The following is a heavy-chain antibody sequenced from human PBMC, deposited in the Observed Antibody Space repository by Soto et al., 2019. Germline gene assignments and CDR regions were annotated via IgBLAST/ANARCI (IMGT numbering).Heavy chain of an antibody. CDR3: ARRNGYSSSWYYFDY. CDR2: IIPIFGTA. CDR1: GGTFSSYA. Sequence: GASVKVSCKASGGTFSSYAISWVRQAPGQGLEWMGGIIPIFGTANYAQKFQGRVTITADESTSTAYMELSSLRSEDTAVYYCARRNGYSSSWYYFDYWGQGTLVTVS. D-gene: IGHD6-13*01. V-gene: IGHV1-69*13. J-gene: IGHJ4*02.